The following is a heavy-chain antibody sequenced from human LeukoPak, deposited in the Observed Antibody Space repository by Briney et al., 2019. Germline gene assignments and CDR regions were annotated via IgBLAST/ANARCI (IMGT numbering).Heavy chain of an antibody. CDR2: INPNSGGT. CDR3: AKEFSTGYYVFDY. V-gene: IGHV1-2*02. CDR1: GYTFTGYY. D-gene: IGHD3-22*01. Sequence: ASVKVSCKASGYTFTGYYMHWVRQAPGQGLEWMGWINPNSGGTNYAQKFQGRVTMTRDTSISTAYMELSRLRSDDTAAYFCAKEFSTGYYVFDYWGQGTLVTVSS. J-gene: IGHJ4*02.